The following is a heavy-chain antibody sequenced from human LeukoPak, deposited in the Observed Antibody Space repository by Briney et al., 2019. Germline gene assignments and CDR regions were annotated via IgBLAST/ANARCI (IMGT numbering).Heavy chain of an antibody. Sequence: SETLSLTCTVSGGSISSYYWSWIRQPPAKGLEWIGYIYYSGSTNYNPSLKSRVTISVDTSKNQFSLKLSSVTAADTAVYYRAREKGYYDSSGYSLAFAFEIWGQGTMVTVSS. CDR3: AREKGYYDSSGYSLAFAFEI. J-gene: IGHJ3*02. CDR1: GGSISSYY. CDR2: IYYSGST. V-gene: IGHV4-59*01. D-gene: IGHD3-22*01.